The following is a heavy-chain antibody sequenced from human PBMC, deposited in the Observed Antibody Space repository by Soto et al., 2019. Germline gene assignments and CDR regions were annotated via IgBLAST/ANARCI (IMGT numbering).Heavy chain of an antibody. J-gene: IGHJ6*02. D-gene: IGHD6-13*01. V-gene: IGHV1-69*01. CDR2: IIPVLGTP. CDR1: GGTFTSTA. Sequence: VLLVQSSAEVKKPGSSVKVSCKASGGTFTSTAFSWVRQAPGQGLEWMGGIIPVLGTPNYAQKFQARLTVTADASTTTVHMELSSLRSDDTAVYYCASSAGLDHLLNYYGLNVWGQGTTATVSS. CDR3: ASSAGLDHLLNYYGLNV.